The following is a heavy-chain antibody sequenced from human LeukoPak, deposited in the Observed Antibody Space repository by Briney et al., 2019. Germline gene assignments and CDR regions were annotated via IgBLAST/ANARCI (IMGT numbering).Heavy chain of an antibody. Sequence: SETLSLTCGVSGGSITNTNYWTWVRQPPGKGLGWIGEVNLQGSTNYNPSLMGRVAIAVDTSENHISLQLTSVTAADTAVYYCAREGGPYRPLDYSGQGTLVTVFS. J-gene: IGHJ4*02. CDR1: GGSITNTNY. V-gene: IGHV4-4*02. CDR3: AREGGPYRPLDY. CDR2: VNLQGST.